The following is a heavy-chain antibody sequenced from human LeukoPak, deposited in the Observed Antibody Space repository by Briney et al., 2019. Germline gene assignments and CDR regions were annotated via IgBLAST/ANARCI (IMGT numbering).Heavy chain of an antibody. Sequence: SETLSLTCALSGYSISSGYDWGWIRQSPGKGLEWISSIFHSGSIYYNPSLKSRVTLSVDTSKNQFSLKLNSVTAADTALYYCARMGVSYYYDSSTYYPAAFDVWGQGTMVSVSS. CDR1: GYSISSGYD. J-gene: IGHJ3*01. V-gene: IGHV4-38-2*01. CDR3: ARMGVSYYYDSSTYYPAAFDV. CDR2: IFHSGSI. D-gene: IGHD3-22*01.